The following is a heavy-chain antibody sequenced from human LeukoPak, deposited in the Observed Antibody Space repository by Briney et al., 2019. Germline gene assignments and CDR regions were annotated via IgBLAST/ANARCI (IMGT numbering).Heavy chain of an antibody. V-gene: IGHV3-30*18. J-gene: IGHJ4*02. CDR3: AKDNTYYYASGSYYFYFDY. Sequence: GGPLRLSCAASGFTFSSSGMHWVRQAPGKGLEWVAIISYDGSQKFFADSVKGRFTISRDNSKNTLYLQMDSLRAEDTAVYYCAKDNTYYYASGSYYFYFDYWGQGTLVTVSS. CDR1: GFTFSSSG. CDR2: ISYDGSQK. D-gene: IGHD3-10*01.